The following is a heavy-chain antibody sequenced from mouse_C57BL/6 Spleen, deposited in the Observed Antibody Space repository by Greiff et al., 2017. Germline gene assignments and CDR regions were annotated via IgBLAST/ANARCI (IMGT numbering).Heavy chain of an antibody. CDR1: GYTFTSYW. CDR2: IDPSDSYT. D-gene: IGHD1-1*01. V-gene: IGHV1-50*01. Sequence: VQLQQPGAELVKPGASVKLSCKASGYTFTSYWMQWVKQRPGQGLEWIGEIDPSDSYTNYNQKFKGKATLTVDTSSSTAYMQLSSLTSEDSAVYYCARCRYGSSFYLDYWGQGTTLTVSS. J-gene: IGHJ2*01. CDR3: ARCRYGSSFYLDY.